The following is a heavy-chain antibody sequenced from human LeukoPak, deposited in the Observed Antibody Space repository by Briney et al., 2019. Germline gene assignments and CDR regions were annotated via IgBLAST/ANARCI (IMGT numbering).Heavy chain of an antibody. CDR3: ARDEWDIVVVPAAVDY. CDR2: VWYDGSKT. J-gene: IGHJ4*02. D-gene: IGHD2-2*01. V-gene: IGHV3-33*01. Sequence: GGSLRLSCAASGFTFSSYAMHWVRQAPGKGLEWVAVVWYDGSKTYSADSVKGRITISRDDSKNTLYLQMNSLRAEDTAVYYCARDEWDIVVVPAAVDYWGQGTLVTVSS. CDR1: GFTFSSYA.